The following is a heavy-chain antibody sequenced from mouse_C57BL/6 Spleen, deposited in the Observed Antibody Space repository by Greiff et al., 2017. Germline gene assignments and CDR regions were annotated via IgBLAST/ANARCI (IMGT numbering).Heavy chain of an antibody. D-gene: IGHD1-1*01. CDR3: ASYIEVITTVGAMDY. Sequence: EVQLVESGGGLVQPGGSLSLSCAASGFTFTDYYMSWVRQPPGKALEWLGFLRNKANGYTTEYSASVKGRFTISRDNSQSILYLQMKALRAEDSATYYCASYIEVITTVGAMDYWGQGTSVTVSS. CDR1: GFTFTDYY. CDR2: LRNKANGYTT. V-gene: IGHV7-3*01. J-gene: IGHJ4*01.